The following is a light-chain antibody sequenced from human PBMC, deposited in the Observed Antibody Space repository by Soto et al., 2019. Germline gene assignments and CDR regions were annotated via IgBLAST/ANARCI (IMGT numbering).Light chain of an antibody. CDR2: GAS. Sequence: IVMTQSPATLSVSPGERATLSCRASQSVGGDLAWYQRKPGQAPRLLIYGASSRAPGIPARFSGSGSGTEFTLTISSLQSEDFAVYYCQQYGSTPYTFGQGTKLEIK. CDR3: QQYGSTPYT. CDR1: QSVGGD. J-gene: IGKJ2*01. V-gene: IGKV3-15*01.